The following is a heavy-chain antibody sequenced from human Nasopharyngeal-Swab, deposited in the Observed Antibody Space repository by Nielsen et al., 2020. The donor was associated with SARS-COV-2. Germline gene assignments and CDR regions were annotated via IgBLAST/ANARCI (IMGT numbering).Heavy chain of an antibody. CDR2: IYYSGNT. Sequence: SETLSLTCTVSGGSISNYYWSWIRQPPGKGLEWIGYIYYSGNTNYNPSLKSRVTISVDKSKNQLSLKLTSVTAADTAVYYCARDRTLSNWFDPWGQGTLVTVSS. CDR1: GGSISNYY. CDR3: ARDRTLSNWFDP. V-gene: IGHV4-59*01. J-gene: IGHJ5*02.